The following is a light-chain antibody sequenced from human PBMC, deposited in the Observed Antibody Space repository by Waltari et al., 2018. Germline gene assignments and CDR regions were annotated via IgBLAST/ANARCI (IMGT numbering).Light chain of an antibody. J-gene: IGKJ3*01. CDR2: AAS. V-gene: IGKV1-39*01. CDR1: QSISSY. Sequence: DIQMTQSPSSLSASVGDRVTITCRATQSISSYINWYQQKQGKAPKLLIYAASNLQSGVPSRFSGSGSGTDFTLTISSLQPEDFATYYCQQKFTFGPGTKVDVK. CDR3: QQKFT.